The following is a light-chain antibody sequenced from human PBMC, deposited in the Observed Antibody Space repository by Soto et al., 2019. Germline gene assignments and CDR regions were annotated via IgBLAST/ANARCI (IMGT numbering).Light chain of an antibody. CDR2: EVN. J-gene: IGLJ1*01. Sequence: QSFLTQPPSASGPPGQSVNISCTGTSRDAGGYNYVSWYQQYPGKAPQLVIYEVNKRPSGVPDRSSGSKSGTTASLTVSGLQAEDEADYYCSSYVGTKSYVFGTETKVTGL. CDR3: SSYVGTKSYV. CDR1: SRDAGGYNY. V-gene: IGLV2-8*01.